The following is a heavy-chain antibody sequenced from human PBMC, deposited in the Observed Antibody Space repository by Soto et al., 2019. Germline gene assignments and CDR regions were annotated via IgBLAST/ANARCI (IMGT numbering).Heavy chain of an antibody. V-gene: IGHV4-59*01. CDR1: GGSFSGYY. J-gene: IGHJ5*02. CDR2: IYHSGTT. Sequence: QVQLQESGPGLVKPSETLSLTCTVSGGSFSGYYWSWIRQPPGKGLEWVGYIYHSGTTSYNPSLKSRVSISVDTSMTQVSLRLSSVTAADTAVYYCAREVQYWFDPWGQGTLVTVSS. CDR3: AREVQYWFDP.